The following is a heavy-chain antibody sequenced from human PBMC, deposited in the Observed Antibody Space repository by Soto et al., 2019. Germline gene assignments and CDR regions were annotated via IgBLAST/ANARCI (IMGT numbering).Heavy chain of an antibody. CDR1: GFTFSSYG. Sequence: QVQMVESGGGVGQPGKSLRLSCAASGFTFSSYGMHWVRQAPGKGLEWVAVIWYDGSNKDYADSVRGRFTISRDNSKNTLYLQINSLRAEDTALYYCAREKDSTMGPSFDSWGQGTLVTVSS. J-gene: IGHJ4*02. CDR3: AREKDSTMGPSFDS. V-gene: IGHV3-33*08. D-gene: IGHD5-18*01. CDR2: IWYDGSNK.